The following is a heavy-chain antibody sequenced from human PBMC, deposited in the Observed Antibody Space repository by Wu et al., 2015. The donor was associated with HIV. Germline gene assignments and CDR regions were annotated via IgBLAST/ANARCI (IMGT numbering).Heavy chain of an antibody. CDR2: IQPNSGVT. V-gene: IGHV1-2*02. Sequence: QVQLVQSGADVKEPGASLKVSCKASGHTFAAYYVHWVRQAPGQGLEWMGWIQPNSGVTKNAQTFRGRLTMTRDTSINTVYMELSRLRFDDTALYYCARDGSSGYYYMDVVGTKGPRSPSP. D-gene: IGHD6-6*01. CDR1: GHTFAAYY. J-gene: IGHJ6*03. CDR3: ARDGSSGYYYMDV.